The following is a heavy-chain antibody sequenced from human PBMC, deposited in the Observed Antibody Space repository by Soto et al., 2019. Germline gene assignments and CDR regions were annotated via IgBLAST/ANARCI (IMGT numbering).Heavy chain of an antibody. V-gene: IGHV3-30-3*01. D-gene: IGHD2-2*01. CDR3: GRCTSTSCHLGSDY. J-gene: IGHJ4*02. Sequence: GGSLRLSCAASGFTFSSYAMNWVRQAPGKGLEWVALISHDGINKYYADSVRGRFTISRDSSTNTLYLQMNSLRAAETAVYYCGRCTSTSCHLGSDYWGQGTLVTVSS. CDR1: GFTFSSYA. CDR2: ISHDGINK.